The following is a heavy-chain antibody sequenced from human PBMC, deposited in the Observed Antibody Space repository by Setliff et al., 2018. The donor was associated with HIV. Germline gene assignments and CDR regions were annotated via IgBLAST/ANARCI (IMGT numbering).Heavy chain of an antibody. CDR2: IRGSGSGDTT. CDR1: GFTFSNYA. Sequence: GGSLRLSCSTSGFTFSNYAMHWVRQAPGKGLEWVSTIRGSGSGDTTHYADFVKGRFTISRDNSKNTVYLQMNSLRAEDMAIYYCAREDSSWYGSLDYWGQGTPVTVSS. V-gene: IGHV3-23*01. CDR3: AREDSSWYGSLDY. J-gene: IGHJ4*02. D-gene: IGHD6-13*01.